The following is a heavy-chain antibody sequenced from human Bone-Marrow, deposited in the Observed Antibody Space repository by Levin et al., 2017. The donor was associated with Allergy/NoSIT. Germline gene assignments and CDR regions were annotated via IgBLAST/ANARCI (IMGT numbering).Heavy chain of an antibody. D-gene: IGHD3-16*02. Sequence: VSGPTLVKPTETLTLTCTVSGFSLSNARMGVSWIRQPPGKALEWLAHIFSNDEKSYSTSLKSRLTISKDTSKSQVVLTMTNMDPVDTATYYCARISRYYDYVWGSYRYPYPDYWGQGTLVTVSS. V-gene: IGHV2-26*01. CDR2: IFSNDEK. J-gene: IGHJ4*02. CDR3: ARISRYYDYVWGSYRYPYPDY. CDR1: GFSLSNARMG.